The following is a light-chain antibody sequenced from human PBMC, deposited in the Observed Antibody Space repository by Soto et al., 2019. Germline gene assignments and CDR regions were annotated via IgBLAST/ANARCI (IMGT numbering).Light chain of an antibody. V-gene: IGLV2-8*01. CDR1: SSDVGAYNY. CDR2: DVS. CDR3: SSYGGGDTFHVI. Sequence: QSVLTQPPSASGSPGQSVTISCTGTSSDVGAYNYVSWYQQYTGKAPKLMIYDVSKRPSGVPDRFSGSKSGNTASLTVSGLRADDEAVYYCSSYGGGDTFHVIFGGGTKLT. J-gene: IGLJ2*01.